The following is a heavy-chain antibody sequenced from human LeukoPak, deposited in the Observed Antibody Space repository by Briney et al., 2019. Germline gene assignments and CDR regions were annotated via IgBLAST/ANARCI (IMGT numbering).Heavy chain of an antibody. V-gene: IGHV4-4*02. Sequence: PSGTLSLTCAVPGGSISSSNWWSWVRQPPGKGLEWIGEIYHSGSTNYNPSLKSRVTISVDTSKNQFSLKLSSVTAADTAVYYCARVWSNWPFDYYYYMDVWGKGTTVTVSS. CDR3: ARVWSNWPFDYYYYMDV. J-gene: IGHJ6*03. CDR1: GGSISSSNW. CDR2: IYHSGST. D-gene: IGHD1-1*01.